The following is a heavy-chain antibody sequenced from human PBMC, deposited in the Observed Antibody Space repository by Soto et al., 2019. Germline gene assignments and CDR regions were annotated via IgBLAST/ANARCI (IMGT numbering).Heavy chain of an antibody. V-gene: IGHV3-15*07. J-gene: IGHJ4*02. CDR3: TTERNIGNYVVGPFVDY. Sequence: GGSLRLSCAASGFTFSNAWLNWVRQAPGKGLEWVGRSKSKTDGGTTDYAAPVKGRFTISRDDSKNTLYLQMNSLKTEDTAVYYCTTERNIGNYVVGPFVDYWGQGTLVTVSS. D-gene: IGHD4-4*01. CDR1: GFTFSNAW. CDR2: SKSKTDGGTT.